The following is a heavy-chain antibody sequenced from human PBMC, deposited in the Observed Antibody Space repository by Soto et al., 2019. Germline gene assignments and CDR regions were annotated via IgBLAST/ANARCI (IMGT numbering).Heavy chain of an antibody. CDR1: GGSISSGGYY. J-gene: IGHJ6*03. V-gene: IGHV4-31*03. CDR2: IYYSGST. CDR3: XXXXXXXXXXXXYYYYYMDV. Sequence: QVQLQESGPGLVKPSQTLSLTCTVSGGSISSGGYYWSWIRQHPGKGLEWIGYIYYSGSTYYNPSLKSRVTISVDTSKNQFXLKXXXXXXXXXXXXXXXXXXXXXXXXXYYYYYMDVWGKGTTVTVSS.